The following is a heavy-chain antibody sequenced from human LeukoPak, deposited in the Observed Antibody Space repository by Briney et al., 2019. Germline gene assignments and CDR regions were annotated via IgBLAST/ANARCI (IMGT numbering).Heavy chain of an antibody. Sequence: SETLSLTCTVSGGSISSHYWSWIRQPPGKGLEWIGYIYYSGSTNHNPSLKSRVTISVGTSKNQFSLKLSSVTAADTAVYYCARGLAAYWFDPWGQGTLVTVSS. J-gene: IGHJ5*02. D-gene: IGHD2-15*01. CDR1: GGSISSHY. V-gene: IGHV4-59*11. CDR2: IYYSGST. CDR3: ARGLAAYWFDP.